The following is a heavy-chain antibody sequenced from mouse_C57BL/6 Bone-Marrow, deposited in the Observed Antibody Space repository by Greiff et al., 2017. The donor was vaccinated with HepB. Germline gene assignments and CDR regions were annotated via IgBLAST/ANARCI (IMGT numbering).Heavy chain of an antibody. CDR3: ARGGTVVAPFAY. V-gene: IGHV5-6*02. D-gene: IGHD1-1*01. CDR1: GFTFSSYG. J-gene: IGHJ3*01. Sequence: ESGGDLVKPGGSLKLSCAASGFTFSSYGMSWVRQTPDKRLEWVATISSGGSYTYYPDSVKGRFTISRDNAKNTLYLQMSSLKSEDTAMYYCARGGTVVAPFAYWGQGTRVAVCA. CDR2: ISSGGSYT.